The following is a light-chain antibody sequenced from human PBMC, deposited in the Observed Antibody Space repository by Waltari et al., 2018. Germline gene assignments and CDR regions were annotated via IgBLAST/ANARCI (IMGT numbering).Light chain of an antibody. J-gene: IGKJ2*01. Sequence: DIRLTQSPSFLSASVGDRVTISCRASQATGSSFAWYQQKPGKAPRLLIYAASTLEGGVPPRFSGSGSGTEFTLTISSLQPEDFATYYYQQANSYPRTFGQGTKLEI. CDR1: QATGSS. CDR2: AAS. V-gene: IGKV1-9*01. CDR3: QQANSYPRT.